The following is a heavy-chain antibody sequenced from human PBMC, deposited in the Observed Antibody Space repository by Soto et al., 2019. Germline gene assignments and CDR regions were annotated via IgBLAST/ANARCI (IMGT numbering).Heavy chain of an antibody. V-gene: IGHV3-7*01. CDR3: ARDLDQGCSGGSCYSTGAFDI. Sequence: GGSLRLSCAASGFTFSRYWMSWVRQAPGKGLEWVANIKQDGSEKYYVDSVKGRFTNSRDNAKNSLYLQMNYLRVGDTAVFYCARDLDQGCSGGSCYSTGAFDIWGQGTMVTVSS. D-gene: IGHD2-15*01. CDR2: IKQDGSEK. J-gene: IGHJ3*02. CDR1: GFTFSRYW.